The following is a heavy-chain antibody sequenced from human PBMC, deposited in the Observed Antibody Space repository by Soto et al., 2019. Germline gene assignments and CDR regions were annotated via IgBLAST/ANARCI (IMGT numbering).Heavy chain of an antibody. Sequence: EVQLVESGGGLVQSGRSLRLSCAASGFTFDDYAMHWVRQAPGKGLEWVSGISWNSGSIGYADSVKGRFTISRDNAKNSLYLQMNSLRAEDTALYYCAKSKVVTLHAFDIWGQGTMVTVSS. CDR2: ISWNSGSI. J-gene: IGHJ3*02. CDR1: GFTFDDYA. V-gene: IGHV3-9*01. D-gene: IGHD2-21*02. CDR3: AKSKVVTLHAFDI.